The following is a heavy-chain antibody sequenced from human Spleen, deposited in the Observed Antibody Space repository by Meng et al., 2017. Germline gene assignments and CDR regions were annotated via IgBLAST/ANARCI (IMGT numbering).Heavy chain of an antibody. D-gene: IGHD3/OR15-3a*01. J-gene: IGHJ6*02. CDR2: ISVSGNTI. CDR1: GFTFSSYE. Sequence: GESLKISCAASGFTFSSYEMNWVRQSPGKGLEWVSYISVSGNTIYYADSVKGLFTTSRDDAKNSLYLQMNSLRVEDTATYYCARLDAGGPIYYYNMDVWGQGTTVTVSS. CDR3: ARLDAGGPIYYYNMDV. V-gene: IGHV3-48*03.